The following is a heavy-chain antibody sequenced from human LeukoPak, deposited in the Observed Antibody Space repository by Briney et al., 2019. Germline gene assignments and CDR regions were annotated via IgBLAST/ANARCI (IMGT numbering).Heavy chain of an antibody. D-gene: IGHD5-24*01. CDR1: GFTFSDYY. CDR2: INHSGST. V-gene: IGHV4-34*01. Sequence: GSLRLSCAASGFTFSDYYMSWIRQPPGKGLEWIGEINHSGSTNYNPSLKSRVTISVDTSKNQFSLKLSSVTAADTAVYYCARRVRWLQSFDYWGQGTLVTVSS. CDR3: ARRVRWLQSFDY. J-gene: IGHJ4*02.